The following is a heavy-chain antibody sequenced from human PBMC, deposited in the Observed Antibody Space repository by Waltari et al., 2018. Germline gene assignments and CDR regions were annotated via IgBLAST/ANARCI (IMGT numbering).Heavy chain of an antibody. CDR2: ISPYNGDT. Sequence: QAQLVQSGPEVKNPGASVRPSCKAAGYWFTKYGIGWVRQAPGQGLEWMGWISPYNGDTNYAQNLQGRVTVTADTSTGTAHMDLRSLKSEDTAVYYCVRESSGWFAMDVWGQGTTVTVSS. J-gene: IGHJ6*02. CDR1: GYWFTKYG. V-gene: IGHV1-18*04. D-gene: IGHD6-19*01. CDR3: VRESSGWFAMDV.